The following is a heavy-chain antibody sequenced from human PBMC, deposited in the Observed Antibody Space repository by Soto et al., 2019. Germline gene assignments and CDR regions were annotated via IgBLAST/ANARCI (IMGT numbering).Heavy chain of an antibody. V-gene: IGHV1-69*12. D-gene: IGHD2-2*01. CDR2: IIPIFGTA. J-gene: IGHJ6*02. Sequence: QVQLVQSGAEVKKPGSSVKVSCKASGGTFSSYAISWVRQAPGQGLEWMGGIIPIFGTANYAQKFQGRVTITADESTRTAYMELSSLRSEDTAVYYCASLDCISTSCPMGMDVWGQGTTVTVSS. CDR3: ASLDCISTSCPMGMDV. CDR1: GGTFSSYA.